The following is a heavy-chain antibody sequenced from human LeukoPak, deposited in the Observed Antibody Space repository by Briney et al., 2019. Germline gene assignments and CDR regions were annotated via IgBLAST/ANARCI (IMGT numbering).Heavy chain of an antibody. D-gene: IGHD2-8*02. J-gene: IGHJ4*02. CDR1: GYSFTSYW. Sequence: GESLKISCKDSGYSFTSYWIGWVRQMPGKGLEWMGIIFPGDSDTRYSPSFQGQVTISADKSISTAYLQWSSLRASDTAMYYCARVRGTGGFVIDYWGQGTLVTVSS. CDR2: IFPGDSDT. V-gene: IGHV5-51*01. CDR3: ARVRGTGGFVIDY.